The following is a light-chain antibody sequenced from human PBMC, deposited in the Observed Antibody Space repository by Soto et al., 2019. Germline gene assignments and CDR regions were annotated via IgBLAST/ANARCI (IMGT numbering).Light chain of an antibody. CDR3: QQYGSSGT. Sequence: EMVVTQSPGTLSLSPGERATLSCRASQSVSNNYLAWYQQKPGQAPRPLIYGASNRATGIPDRFSGSGSGTDFTLTISRLEPEDFAVYYCQQYGSSGTFGQGTMVDVK. J-gene: IGKJ1*01. V-gene: IGKV3-20*01. CDR1: QSVSNNY. CDR2: GAS.